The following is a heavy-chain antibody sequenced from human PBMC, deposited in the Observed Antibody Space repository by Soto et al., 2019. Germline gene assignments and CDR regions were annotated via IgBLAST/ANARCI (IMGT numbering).Heavy chain of an antibody. V-gene: IGHV4-38-2*01. D-gene: IGHD3-3*01. Sequence: TLSLTCFVSNFSITDGFHWGWIRQSPGKGLEWIATIYYSGSTYYNPSLKSRVTISLDTSKNQFSLKLSSVTAADTAVYYCARHGPSYYDFWSGYYSVAGAPDYWGQGTLVTV. CDR2: IYYSGST. CDR1: NFSITDGFH. J-gene: IGHJ4*02. CDR3: ARHGPSYYDFWSGYYSVAGAPDY.